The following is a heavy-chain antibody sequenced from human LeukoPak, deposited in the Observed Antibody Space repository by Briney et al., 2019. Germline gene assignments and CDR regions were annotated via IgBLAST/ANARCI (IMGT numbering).Heavy chain of an antibody. Sequence: GASVKVSCKASGYTFTGYYMHWVRQAPGQGLEWMGRINPNSGGTNYAQKFQGRVTMTRDTSISTAYMELSRLRSDDTAVYYCAKGGWVAASPFDCWGQGTLVTVSS. V-gene: IGHV1-2*06. CDR1: GYTFTGYY. CDR3: AKGGWVAASPFDC. J-gene: IGHJ4*02. D-gene: IGHD2-15*01. CDR2: INPNSGGT.